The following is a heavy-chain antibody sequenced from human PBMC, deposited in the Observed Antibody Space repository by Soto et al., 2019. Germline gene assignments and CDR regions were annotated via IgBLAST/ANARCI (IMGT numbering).Heavy chain of an antibody. CDR2: IIPIFGTA. V-gene: IGHV1-69*13. CDR1: GCTFSSYA. CDR3: ARGSREYSSSSNWFDP. J-gene: IGHJ5*02. D-gene: IGHD6-6*01. Sequence: XVKVSCKASGCTFSSYAISWVRHAPGQGLEWMGGIIPIFGTANYAQKFQGRVTITADESTSTAYMELSSLRSEDTAVYYCARGSREYSSSSNWFDPWGQGTLVTVSS.